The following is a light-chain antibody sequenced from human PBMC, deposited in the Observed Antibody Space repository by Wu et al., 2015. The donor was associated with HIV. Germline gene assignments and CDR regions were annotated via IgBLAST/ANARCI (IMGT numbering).Light chain of an antibody. CDR2: GAS. Sequence: EIVMTQSPATPSVSPGERATLSCRASQGISTNLAWYQQTRGRAPSLLIYGASTRATGIPARFSGSGSGTEFTLTISTIQSEDFTLYYCQQYNTWPYTFGQGTKLDIK. V-gene: IGKV3-15*01. J-gene: IGKJ2*01. CDR1: QGISTN. CDR3: QQYNTWPYT.